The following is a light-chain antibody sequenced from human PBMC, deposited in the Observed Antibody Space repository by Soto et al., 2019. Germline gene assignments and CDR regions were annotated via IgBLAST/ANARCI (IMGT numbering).Light chain of an antibody. Sequence: QSGLTQPASVSGSPGQSITISCTGTSSDVGSYNLVSWYQHHPGKAPKVMIYEGNKRPSGVSDRFSGSKSGNTASLTISGLQAEDEADYYCCSYAGYSTFVVFGGGTKVTVL. CDR1: SSDVGSYNL. V-gene: IGLV2-23*03. J-gene: IGLJ2*01. CDR3: CSYAGYSTFVV. CDR2: EGN.